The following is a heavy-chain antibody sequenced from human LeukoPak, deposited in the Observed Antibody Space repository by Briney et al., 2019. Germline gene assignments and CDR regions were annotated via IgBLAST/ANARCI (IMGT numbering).Heavy chain of an antibody. CDR3: ARESNLAAEFDY. J-gene: IGHJ4*02. Sequence: PSETLSLTCAVYGGSFSGYYWSWIRQPAGKGLEWIGRIYTSGSTNYNPSLKSRVTMSVDTSKNQFSLKLSSVTAADTAVYYCARESNLAAEFDYWGQGTLVTVSS. CDR1: GGSFSGYY. V-gene: IGHV4-4*07. CDR2: IYTSGST. D-gene: IGHD6-13*01.